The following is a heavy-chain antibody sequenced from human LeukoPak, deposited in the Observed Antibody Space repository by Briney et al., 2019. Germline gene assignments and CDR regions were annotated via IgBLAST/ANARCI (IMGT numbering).Heavy chain of an antibody. CDR3: ATAKSITMVRGLVDY. CDR1: GYTFTSYY. V-gene: IGHV1-24*01. D-gene: IGHD3-10*01. Sequence: ASVKVSCKASGYTFTSYYMHWVRQAPGKGLEWMGGFDPEDGETIYAQKSQGRVTMTEDTSTDTAYMELSSLRSEDTAVYYCATAKSITMVRGLVDYWGQGTLVTVSS. CDR2: FDPEDGET. J-gene: IGHJ4*02.